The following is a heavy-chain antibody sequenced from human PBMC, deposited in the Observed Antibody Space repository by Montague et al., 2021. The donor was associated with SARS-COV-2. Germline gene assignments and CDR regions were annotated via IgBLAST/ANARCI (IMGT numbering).Heavy chain of an antibody. Sequence: SLRLSCAASGFSFSSYWMSWVRQAPGKGLEWVASIKQDGSEKYYVDSVKGRFTISRDNAKHSLYLQMSSLRAEDTAVYYCARVPSSSWYFEYWGQGTLVTVSS. CDR2: IKQDGSEK. CDR3: ARVPSSSWYFEY. CDR1: GFSFSSYW. J-gene: IGHJ4*02. V-gene: IGHV3-7*01. D-gene: IGHD6-13*01.